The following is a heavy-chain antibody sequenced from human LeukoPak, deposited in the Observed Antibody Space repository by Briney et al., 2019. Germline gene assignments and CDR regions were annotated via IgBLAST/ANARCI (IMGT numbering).Heavy chain of an antibody. V-gene: IGHV3-15*01. CDR3: TTVVVPAAPLSYYYGMDV. CDR2: IKSKTDGGTT. CDR1: GFTFSNAW. Sequence: GGSLRLSCAASGFTFSNAWMSWVRQAPGKGLEWVGRIKSKTDGGTTDYAAPVKGRFTISRDDSKNTLYLQMNSLRTEDTAVYYCTTVVVPAAPLSYYYGMDVWGKGTTVTVSS. D-gene: IGHD2-2*01. J-gene: IGHJ6*04.